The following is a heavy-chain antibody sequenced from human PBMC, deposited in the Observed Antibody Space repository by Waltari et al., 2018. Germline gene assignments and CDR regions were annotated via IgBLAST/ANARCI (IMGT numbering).Heavy chain of an antibody. CDR3: AKDNDFWSGQNYYYYGMDV. D-gene: IGHD3-3*01. CDR1: GFTFSSYA. CDR2: ISGSGGST. Sequence: EVQLLESGGGLVQPGGSLRLSCAASGFTFSSYAMSCVRQAPGKGLEWVSAISGSGGSTYYADSVKGRFTISRDNSKNTLYLQMNSLRAEDTAVYYCAKDNDFWSGQNYYYYGMDVWGQGTTVTVSS. J-gene: IGHJ6*02. V-gene: IGHV3-23*01.